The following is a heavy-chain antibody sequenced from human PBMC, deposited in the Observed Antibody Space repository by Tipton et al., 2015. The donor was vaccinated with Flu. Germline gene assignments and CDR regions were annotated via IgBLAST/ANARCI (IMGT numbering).Heavy chain of an antibody. D-gene: IGHD2-2*01. V-gene: IGHV5-51*01. CDR1: GYSFTSYW. J-gene: IGHJ2*01. Sequence: QLVQSGAEVKKPGESLKISCKGSGYSFTSYWIGWVRQMPGKGLEWMGIIYPGDSDTRYSPSFQGQVTISADKSISTAYLQWSSLKASATAMYYFARHKYCSSSSGWYFDLWGRGTLVTVSS. CDR2: IYPGDSDT. CDR3: ARHKYCSSSSGWYFDL.